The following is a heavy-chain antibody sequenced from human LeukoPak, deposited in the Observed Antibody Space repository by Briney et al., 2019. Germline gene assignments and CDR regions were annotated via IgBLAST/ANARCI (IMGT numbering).Heavy chain of an antibody. CDR1: GFTFSNAW. V-gene: IGHV3-15*01. CDR2: IKSKTDGGTT. J-gene: IGHJ5*02. D-gene: IGHD3-22*01. CDR3: TTAERSKYYYDSSGNSSPRGP. Sequence: GGSLTLSCAASGFTFSNAWMSWVRQAPGKGLEWVGRIKSKTDGGTTDYAAPVKGRFTISRDDSKNTLYLQMNSLKTEDTAVYYCTTAERSKYYYDSSGNSSPRGPWGQGTLVTVSS.